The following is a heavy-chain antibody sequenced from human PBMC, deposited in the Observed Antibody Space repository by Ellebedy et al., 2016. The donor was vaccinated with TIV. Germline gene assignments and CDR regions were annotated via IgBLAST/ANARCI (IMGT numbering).Heavy chain of an antibody. D-gene: IGHD1-14*01. V-gene: IGHV3-11*06. CDR3: ARATEGLDY. Sequence: PGGSLRLSCAASGFTFSDYYMSWIRQAPGKGLEWVSYISSSSSYTNYADSVKGRFTISRENAKNSLYLQMNSLRAGDTAVYYWARATEGLDYWGQGTLVTVSS. CDR2: ISSSSSYT. J-gene: IGHJ4*02. CDR1: GFTFSDYY.